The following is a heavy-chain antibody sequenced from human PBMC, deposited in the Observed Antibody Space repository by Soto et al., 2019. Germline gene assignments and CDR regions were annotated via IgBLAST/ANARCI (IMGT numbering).Heavy chain of an antibody. V-gene: IGHV3-7*05. J-gene: IGHJ4*02. CDR3: ARDSSGWAIDY. CDR1: GFTFSSYW. D-gene: IGHD6-19*01. Sequence: EVQLVESGGGLVQPGGSLRLSCAASGFTFSSYWMSWVRQAPGKGLEWVANIKQDGSEKYYVDSVKGRFTISRDNAKNSLYLQMTSLRAEDAAVYYCARDSSGWAIDYWGQGTLVTVSS. CDR2: IKQDGSEK.